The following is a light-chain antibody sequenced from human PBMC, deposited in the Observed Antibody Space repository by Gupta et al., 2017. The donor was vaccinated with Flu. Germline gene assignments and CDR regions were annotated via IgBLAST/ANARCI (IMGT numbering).Light chain of an antibody. CDR2: WAS. J-gene: IGKJ2*02. V-gene: IGKV4-1*01. CDR3: HQYYSTLWT. Sequence: LSWYQQKPGQPPKLLIYWASARESGVPDRFSGSGSGTDFTLTISSLQAEDVAVYYCHQYYSTLWTFGQGTKLEIK.